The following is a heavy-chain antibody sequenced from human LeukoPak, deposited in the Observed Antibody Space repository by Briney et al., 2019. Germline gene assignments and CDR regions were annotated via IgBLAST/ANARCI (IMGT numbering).Heavy chain of an antibody. CDR1: GFTFSSNG. V-gene: IGHV3-48*04. CDR2: ISATGGTI. Sequence: GGSLRLSCAASGFTFSSNGMNWVRQAPGKGLEWVSYISATGGTIYYADSVKGRFTISRDNAKNSLYLQMNSLRVEDTALYYCARDPLSPYSSSWYWYFDLWGRGTLVTVSS. CDR3: ARDPLSPYSSSWYWYFDL. J-gene: IGHJ2*01. D-gene: IGHD6-13*01.